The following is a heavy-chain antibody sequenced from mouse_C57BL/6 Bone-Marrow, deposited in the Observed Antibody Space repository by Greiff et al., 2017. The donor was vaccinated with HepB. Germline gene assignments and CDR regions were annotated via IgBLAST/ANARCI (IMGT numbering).Heavy chain of an antibody. D-gene: IGHD2-4*01. CDR3: ARSIYYDYPWFAY. CDR1: GYTFTSYW. J-gene: IGHJ3*01. V-gene: IGHV1-64*01. Sequence: QVQLQQSGAELVKPGASVKLSCKASGYTFTSYWMHWVKQRPGQGLEWIGMIHPNSGSTNYNEKFKSKATLTVDKSSSTAYMQRSSLTSEDSAVYYCARSIYYDYPWFAYWGQGTLVTVSA. CDR2: IHPNSGST.